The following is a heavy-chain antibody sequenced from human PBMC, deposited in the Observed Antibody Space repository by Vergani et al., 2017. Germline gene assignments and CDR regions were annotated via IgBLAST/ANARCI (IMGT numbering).Heavy chain of an antibody. Sequence: VQLVESGGALVQPGGSLRLSCAASGSTFNSYSMGWVRQAPGKGLAWVANIWESGSDKFYVDSVRGRFTISRDNAKNSLYLQMNYLRVDDTAVYYCAKDGRENSDYGYFDYWGQGTLVTVSS. CDR3: AKDGRENSDYGYFDY. CDR1: GSTFNSYS. D-gene: IGHD4-17*01. V-gene: IGHV3-7*01. J-gene: IGHJ4*02. CDR2: IWESGSDK.